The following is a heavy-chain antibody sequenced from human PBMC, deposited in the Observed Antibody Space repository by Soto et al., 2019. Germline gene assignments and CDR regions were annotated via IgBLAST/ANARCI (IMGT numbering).Heavy chain of an antibody. V-gene: IGHV3-21*01. CDR1: GFTFSSYS. CDR2: ISSSSSYI. CDR3: ARGAIGAAGTQADY. D-gene: IGHD6-13*01. J-gene: IGHJ4*02. Sequence: GGSLRLSCAASGFTFSSYSMNWVRQAPGKGLEWVSSISSSSSYIYYADSVKGRFTISRDNAKNSLYLQMNSLRAEDTAVYYCARGAIGAAGTQADYWGQGTLVTVSS.